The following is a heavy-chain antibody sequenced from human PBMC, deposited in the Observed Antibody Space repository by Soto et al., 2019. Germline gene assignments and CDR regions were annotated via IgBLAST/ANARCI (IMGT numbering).Heavy chain of an antibody. Sequence: ASVKVSCKASGYTFTSYAMHWVRQAPGQRLEWMGWINAGNGNIEYSQKFQGRVTITRDTSASTAYMELSSLRSEDTAVYYCARDLGGWPDYWGQGTLVTVSS. D-gene: IGHD2-15*01. CDR3: ARDLGGWPDY. J-gene: IGHJ4*02. CDR1: GYTFTSYA. CDR2: INAGNGNI. V-gene: IGHV1-3*01.